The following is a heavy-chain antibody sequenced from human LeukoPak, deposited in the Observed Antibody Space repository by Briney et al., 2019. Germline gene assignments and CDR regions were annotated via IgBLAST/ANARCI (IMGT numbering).Heavy chain of an antibody. CDR2: IYYSGST. J-gene: IGHJ4*02. D-gene: IGHD5-12*01. CDR1: GGSISSGGYY. CDR3: AREVRSGYDYSDY. Sequence: SETLSLTCTVSGGSISSGGYYWSWIRQHPGKGLEWIGYIYYSGSTYYNPSLKSRGTISVDTSKNQFSLKLSSVTAADTAVYYCAREVRSGYDYSDYWGQGTLVTVSS. V-gene: IGHV4-31*03.